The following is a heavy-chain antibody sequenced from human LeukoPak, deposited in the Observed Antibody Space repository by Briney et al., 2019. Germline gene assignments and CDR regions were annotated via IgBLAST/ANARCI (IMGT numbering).Heavy chain of an antibody. Sequence: GGSLRLSCVASGFTFSTFAMNWVRQTPGKGLEWVSTISETGRSTYYADSVKGQFTISRDNSKNTLYLQMNSLRAEDTAVYYCAKDRGYSYGISEYWGQGTLVTVSS. D-gene: IGHD5-18*01. J-gene: IGHJ4*02. V-gene: IGHV3-23*01. CDR3: AKDRGYSYGISEY. CDR2: ISETGRST. CDR1: GFTFSTFA.